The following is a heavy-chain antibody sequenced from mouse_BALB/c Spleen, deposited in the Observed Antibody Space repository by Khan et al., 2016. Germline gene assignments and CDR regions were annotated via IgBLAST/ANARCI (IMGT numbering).Heavy chain of an antibody. CDR3: ARYGYYGSSGGYYWYFDV. D-gene: IGHD1-1*01. J-gene: IGHJ1*01. CDR1: GDSITSGY. CDR2: ISYSGST. Sequence: EVQLQESGPSLVKPSQTLSLTCSVTGDSITSGYWNWIRKFPGNKLEYMGYISYSGSTYYNPSLKSRISITRDTSKNQYYLQLNSVTTEDTATYXCARYGYYGSSGGYYWYFDVWGAGTTVTVSS. V-gene: IGHV3-8*02.